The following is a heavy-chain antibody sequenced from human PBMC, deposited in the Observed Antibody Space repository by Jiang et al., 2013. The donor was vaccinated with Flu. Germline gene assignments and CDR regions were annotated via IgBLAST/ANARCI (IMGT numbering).Heavy chain of an antibody. D-gene: IGHD3-22*01. V-gene: IGHV3-30*02. CDR2: IRYDGSNK. Sequence: SCAASGFTFSSYGMHWVRQAPGKGLEWVAFIRYDGSNKYYADSVKGRFTISRDNSKNTLYLQMNSLRAEDTAVYYCAKDPDDSSGYFSSGGYFDYWGQGTLVTVSS. CDR3: AKDPDDSSGYFSSGGYFDY. J-gene: IGHJ4*02. CDR1: GFTFSSYG.